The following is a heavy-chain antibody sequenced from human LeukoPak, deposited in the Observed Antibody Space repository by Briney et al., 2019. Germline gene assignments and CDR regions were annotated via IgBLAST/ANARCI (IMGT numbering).Heavy chain of an antibody. CDR2: ISGSGGST. J-gene: IGHJ2*01. D-gene: IGHD2-2*01. V-gene: IGHV3-23*01. CDR3: AKNPSWDWYFDL. CDR1: GFTFSSYA. Sequence: GGSLRLSCAAPGFTFSSYAMSWVRQAPGKGLEWVSAISGSGGSTYYADSVKGRFTISRDNSKNTLYLQMNSLRAEDTAVYYCAKNPSWDWYFDLWGRGTLVTVSS.